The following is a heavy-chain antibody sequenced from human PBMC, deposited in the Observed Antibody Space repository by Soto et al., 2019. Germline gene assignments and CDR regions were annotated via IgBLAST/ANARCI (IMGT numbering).Heavy chain of an antibody. D-gene: IGHD3-22*01. CDR3: ARGRDSSGYYDFDY. Sequence: GASVKVSCKASGYTFISYGITWVRQAPGQGLEWMGWISAYNGNTKYAQKLQGRVTMTTDTSTSTAYMELRSLRSDDTAVYYCARGRDSSGYYDFDYWGQGTLVTVSS. J-gene: IGHJ4*02. CDR2: ISAYNGNT. CDR1: GYTFISYG. V-gene: IGHV1-18*01.